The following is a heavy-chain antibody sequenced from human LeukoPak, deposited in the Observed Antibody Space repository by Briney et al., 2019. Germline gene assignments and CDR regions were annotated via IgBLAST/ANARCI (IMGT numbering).Heavy chain of an antibody. CDR2: ISYDGSNK. Sequence: GRSLRLSCAASEFTFSSYGMHWVRQAPGKGLEWVAVISYDGSNKYYADSVKGRFTISRDNSKNTLYLQMNSLRAEDTAVYYCAKDLITMIVVVDRYYYYGMDVWGQGTTVTVSS. J-gene: IGHJ6*02. CDR1: EFTFSSYG. CDR3: AKDLITMIVVVDRYYYYGMDV. D-gene: IGHD3-22*01. V-gene: IGHV3-30*18.